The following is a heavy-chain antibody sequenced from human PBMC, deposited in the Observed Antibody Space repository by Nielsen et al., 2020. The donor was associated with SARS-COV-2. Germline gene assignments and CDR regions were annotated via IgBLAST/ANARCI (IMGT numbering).Heavy chain of an antibody. CDR1: GFTVSRYN. J-gene: IGHJ6*02. D-gene: IGHD3-16*01. V-gene: IGHV3-53*01. Sequence: GESLKISCAAPGFTVSRYNMNWVRQAPGKGLEWVSIIYSDGSTYYAGSVKGRLTISRDNSKNTLYLQMNSLRAEDTVVYYCARGGGGMDVWGQGTTVTVSS. CDR2: IYSDGST. CDR3: ARGGGGMDV.